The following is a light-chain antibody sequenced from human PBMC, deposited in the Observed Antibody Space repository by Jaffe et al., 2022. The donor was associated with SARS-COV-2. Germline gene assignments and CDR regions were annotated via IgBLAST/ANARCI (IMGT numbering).Light chain of an antibody. Sequence: DIQMTQSPSSLSASVGDRVTITCQASQDISNYLNWYQQKSGKAPKLLIYDASNLETGVPSRFSGSGSGTHFTFTISSLQPEDFATYYCQQHYDNYPPLTFGGGTKVEIK. CDR1: QDISNY. CDR3: QQHYDNYPPLT. V-gene: IGKV1-33*01. J-gene: IGKJ4*01. CDR2: DAS.